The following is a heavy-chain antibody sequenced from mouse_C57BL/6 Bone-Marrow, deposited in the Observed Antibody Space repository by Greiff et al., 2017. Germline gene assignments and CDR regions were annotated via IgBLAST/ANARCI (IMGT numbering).Heavy chain of an antibody. J-gene: IGHJ2*01. CDR2: IDPSDSYT. Sequence: QVQLQQPGAELVKPGASVKLSCKASGYTFTSYWMQWVKQRPGQGLEWIGEIDPSDSYTNYNQKFKGKATLTVDTSSSTAYMQLSSLTSEDSAVYYCARSLGGNYGFDYWGQGTTLTVSS. CDR3: ARSLGGNYGFDY. D-gene: IGHD2-1*01. CDR1: GYTFTSYW. V-gene: IGHV1-50*01.